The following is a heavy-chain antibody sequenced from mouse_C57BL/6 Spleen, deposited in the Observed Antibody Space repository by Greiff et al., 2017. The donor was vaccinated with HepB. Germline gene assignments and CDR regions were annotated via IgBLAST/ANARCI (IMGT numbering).Heavy chain of an antibody. V-gene: IGHV1-80*01. CDR1: GYAFSSYW. CDR3: ARYYGSSYVESWFAY. D-gene: IGHD1-1*01. CDR2: IYPGDGDT. J-gene: IGHJ3*01. Sequence: VQLQQSGAELVKPGASVKISCKASGYAFSSYWMNWVKQRPGKGLEWIGQIYPGDGDTNYNGKFKGKATLTADKSASTAYMQLSSLTSEDSAVYFCARYYGSSYVESWFAYWGQGTLVTVSA.